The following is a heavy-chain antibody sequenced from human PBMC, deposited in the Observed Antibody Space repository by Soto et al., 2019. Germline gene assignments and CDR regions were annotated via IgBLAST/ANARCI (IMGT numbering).Heavy chain of an antibody. CDR2: GYHSVSI. J-gene: IGHJ2*01. D-gene: IGHD3-16*01. CDR3: ARAFAGFGAYWYFDL. Sequence: SETLSLTCTVSGGSITDYYRSWIRQPPGKALEWIGYGYHSVSIHYNPSLKTRVTISVDTSENQFSLRLSSVTAADTAVYYCARAFAGFGAYWYFDLWGRGTLVTVSS. V-gene: IGHV4-59*01. CDR1: GGSITDYY.